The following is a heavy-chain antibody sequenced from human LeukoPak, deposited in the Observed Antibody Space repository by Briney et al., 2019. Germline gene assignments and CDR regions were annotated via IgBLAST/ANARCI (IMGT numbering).Heavy chain of an antibody. CDR2: INSDGSRT. D-gene: IGHD3-10*01. CDR3: AGGFGFDY. V-gene: IGHV3-74*01. Sequence: PGRSLRLSCAASGFTFSSYGMHWVRQAPGKGLVWVSRINSDGSRTGYADSVKGRFTISRDNAKNTLYLQMNSLRAEDTAVYYCAGGFGFDYWGQGTQVTVSS. J-gene: IGHJ4*02. CDR1: GFTFSSYG.